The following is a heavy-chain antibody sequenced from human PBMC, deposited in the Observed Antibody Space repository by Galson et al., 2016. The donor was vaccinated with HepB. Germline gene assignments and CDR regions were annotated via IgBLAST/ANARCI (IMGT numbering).Heavy chain of an antibody. Sequence: SLRLSCATSGFTFSYYGMHWVRQAPGKGLEWVAVIWYDGSNKYYADSVKGRFTISRDNYKKTLYLQMNSLRAEDTAVYYCVRELYGDFVPYYFEYWGQGTLSPSPQ. V-gene: IGHV3-33*01. J-gene: IGHJ4*02. CDR3: VRELYGDFVPYYFEY. D-gene: IGHD4-17*01. CDR1: GFTFSYYG. CDR2: IWYDGSNK.